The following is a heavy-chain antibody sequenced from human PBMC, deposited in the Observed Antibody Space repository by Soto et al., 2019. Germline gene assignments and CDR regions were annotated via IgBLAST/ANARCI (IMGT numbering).Heavy chain of an antibody. CDR2: ISASGDST. D-gene: IGHD3-10*01. CDR3: AKDNGDNYYYGMDV. J-gene: IGHJ6*02. CDR1: GVGFSNYG. V-gene: IGHV3-23*01. Sequence: PGGSLRLSCATSGVGFSNYGMSWVRQAPGKGLEWVSGISASGDSTYYADPVKGRFTISRDNSKSTLYLQMNSLRAEDTAVYYCAKDNGDNYYYGMDVWGQGTTVTVSS.